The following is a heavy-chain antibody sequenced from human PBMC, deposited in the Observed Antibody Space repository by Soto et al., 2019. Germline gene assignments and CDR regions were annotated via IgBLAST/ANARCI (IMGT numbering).Heavy chain of an antibody. CDR2: INPNSGGT. CDR1: GYTFTSYA. D-gene: IGHD2-15*01. J-gene: IGHJ4*02. CDR3: ARVNVVVVAATREYYFDY. Sequence: ASVKVSCKASGYTFTSYAMHWVRQAPGQGLEWMGWINPNSGGTNYAQKFQGRVTMTRDTSISTAYMELSGLRSDDTAVYYCARVNVVVVAATREYYFDYWGQGTLVTVSS. V-gene: IGHV1-2*02.